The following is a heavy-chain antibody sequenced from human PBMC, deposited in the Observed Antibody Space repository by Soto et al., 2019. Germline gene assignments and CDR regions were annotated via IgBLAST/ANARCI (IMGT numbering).Heavy chain of an antibody. Sequence: QVQLQESGPGLVKPSETLSLTCTVSGGSISSYYWSWIRQPPGKGLEWIGYIYYSGSTNYNPSLKSRVTISVDTSKNQFSLNLSSVTAADTAVYYCARRNYFDYWGQGTLVTVSS. CDR2: IYYSGST. CDR1: GGSISSYY. J-gene: IGHJ4*02. V-gene: IGHV4-59*08. CDR3: ARRNYFDY.